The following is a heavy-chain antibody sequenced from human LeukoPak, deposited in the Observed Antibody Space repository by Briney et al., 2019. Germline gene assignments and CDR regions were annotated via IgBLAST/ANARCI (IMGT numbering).Heavy chain of an antibody. D-gene: IGHD6-25*01. CDR2: IRPSGGLM. V-gene: IGHV3-11*01. CDR3: ARRKRAFDL. CDR1: GFNFSDSY. J-gene: IGHJ3*01. Sequence: GGSLRLSCAASGFNFSDSYMSWIRQAPGKGPEWLSYIRPSGGLMHYRDSVKGRFTISRDNAKNSLFLQMDSLRADDTAVYYCARRKRAFDLWGQGTLVTVSS.